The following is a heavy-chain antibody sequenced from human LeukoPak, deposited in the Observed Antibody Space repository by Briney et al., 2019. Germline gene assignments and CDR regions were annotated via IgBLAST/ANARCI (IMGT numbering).Heavy chain of an antibody. Sequence: SETLSLTCTVSGGSISSYYWSWIRQPPGKGLEWIGYIYYSGSTNYNPSLKSRVTISVDTSKNQFSLKLSSVTAADTAVYYCAGNSITMVRGVITRTSLFYYYGTDVWGQGTTVNVSS. V-gene: IGHV4-59*01. CDR1: GGSISSYY. D-gene: IGHD3-10*01. CDR3: AGNSITMVRGVITRTSLFYYYGTDV. J-gene: IGHJ6*02. CDR2: IYYSGST.